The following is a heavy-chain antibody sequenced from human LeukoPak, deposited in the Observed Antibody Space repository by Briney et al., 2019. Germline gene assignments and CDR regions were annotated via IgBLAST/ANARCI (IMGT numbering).Heavy chain of an antibody. Sequence: GGSLRLSCAASGFTFSSYSMTWVRQAPGKGLEWVSSISSSSSYIYYADSVKGRFTISRDNAKNSLYLQINSLRAEDTAVYYCASGDSSGYNPYLGGFDYWGQGTLVTVSS. CDR1: GFTFSSYS. J-gene: IGHJ4*02. CDR3: ASGDSSGYNPYLGGFDY. V-gene: IGHV3-21*01. CDR2: ISSSSSYI. D-gene: IGHD3-22*01.